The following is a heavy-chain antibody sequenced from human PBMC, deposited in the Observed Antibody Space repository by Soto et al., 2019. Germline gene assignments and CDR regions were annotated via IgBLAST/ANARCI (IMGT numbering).Heavy chain of an antibody. CDR3: ARAFTRYYYMDV. CDR2: ISYDGSNK. Sequence: QVQLVESGGGVVQPGRSLRLSCAASGFTFSSYAMHWVRQAPGKGVEWVAVISYDGSNKYYADSVKGRFTIPRDNSKNTLDVQMNSLRAEDTAVYYCARAFTRYYYMDVWGKGTTVTVSS. CDR1: GFTFSSYA. D-gene: IGHD3-3*01. J-gene: IGHJ6*03. V-gene: IGHV3-30-3*01.